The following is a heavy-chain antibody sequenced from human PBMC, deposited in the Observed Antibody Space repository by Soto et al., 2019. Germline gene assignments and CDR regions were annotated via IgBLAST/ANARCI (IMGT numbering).Heavy chain of an antibody. V-gene: IGHV3-30*18. D-gene: IGHD3-3*01. J-gene: IGHJ6*02. Sequence: GGSLRLSCAASGFTFSSYGMHWVRQAPGKGLEWVAVISYDGSNKYYADSVKGRFTISRDNSKNTLYLQMNSLRAEDTAVYYCAKEGYDFWSGYSPLYYYYGMDVWRQGTTVTVSS. CDR2: ISYDGSNK. CDR3: AKEGYDFWSGYSPLYYYYGMDV. CDR1: GFTFSSYG.